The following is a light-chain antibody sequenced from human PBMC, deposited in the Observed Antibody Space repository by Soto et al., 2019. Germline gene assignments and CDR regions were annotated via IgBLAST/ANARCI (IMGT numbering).Light chain of an antibody. Sequence: QSVLTQPPSASGSPGQSVTISCTGTSXDVGGYNYVSWYQQHPGKAPKLMIYEVSERPSGVPDRFSGSKSSNTASLTVSGLQAEDEADYYCNSYPRSNNFVFGTGTKFTGL. J-gene: IGLJ1*01. CDR1: SXDVGGYNY. CDR3: NSYPRSNNFV. V-gene: IGLV2-8*01. CDR2: EVS.